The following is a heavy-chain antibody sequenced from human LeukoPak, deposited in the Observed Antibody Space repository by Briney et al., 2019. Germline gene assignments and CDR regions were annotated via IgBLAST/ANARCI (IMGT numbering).Heavy chain of an antibody. CDR1: GYTLTELS. CDR2: FDPEDGET. CDR3: ATGYSYGRYFDY. V-gene: IGHV1-24*01. D-gene: IGHD5-18*01. Sequence: GASVKVSCKVSGYTLTELSMHWVRQAPRKGLEWMGGFDPEDGETIYAQKFQGRVTMTEDTSTDTAYMELSSLRSEDTAVYYCATGYSYGRYFDYWGQGTLVTVSS. J-gene: IGHJ4*02.